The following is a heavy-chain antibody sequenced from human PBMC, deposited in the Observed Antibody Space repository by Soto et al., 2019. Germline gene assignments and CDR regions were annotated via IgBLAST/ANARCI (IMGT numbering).Heavy chain of an antibody. J-gene: IGHJ6*02. V-gene: IGHV1-8*01. CDR3: ARGSLEWLVDV. CDR2: MNPESGNI. CDR1: GYTFTSYD. Sequence: ASVKVSCKASGYTFTSYDITWVGPATGQGREWMGWMNPESGNIGYAQKCQGRVTMTTATSTSTAYMELGSLRSDDTAVYYCARGSLEWLVDVWGQGAKVNVCS. D-gene: IGHD3-3*01.